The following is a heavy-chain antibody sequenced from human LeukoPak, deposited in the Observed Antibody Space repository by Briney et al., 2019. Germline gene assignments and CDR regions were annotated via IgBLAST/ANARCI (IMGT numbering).Heavy chain of an antibody. CDR1: GFTFSSYW. CDR2: ISSSGSTI. Sequence: AGGSLRLSCAASGFTFSSYWMNWVRQAPGKGLEWVSYISSSGSTIYYADSVKGRFTISRDNAKNSLYLQMNSLRAEDTAVYYCASMGYYYDSSGYYRYWGQGTLVTVSS. D-gene: IGHD3-22*01. V-gene: IGHV3-48*04. J-gene: IGHJ4*02. CDR3: ASMGYYYDSSGYYRY.